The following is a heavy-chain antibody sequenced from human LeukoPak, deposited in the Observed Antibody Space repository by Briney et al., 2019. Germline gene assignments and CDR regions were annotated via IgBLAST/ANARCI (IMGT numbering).Heavy chain of an antibody. V-gene: IGHV3-21*01. Sequence: PGGSLRLSCAASGFTFSSYSMNWVRQAPGKGLEWVSSISSSSYIYYADSVKGRFTISRDNAKNSLYLQMNSLRAEDTAVYYCARVVSTTSEFDYWGQGTLVTVSS. CDR3: ARVVSTTSEFDY. D-gene: IGHD1-14*01. J-gene: IGHJ4*02. CDR2: ISSSSYI. CDR1: GFTFSSYS.